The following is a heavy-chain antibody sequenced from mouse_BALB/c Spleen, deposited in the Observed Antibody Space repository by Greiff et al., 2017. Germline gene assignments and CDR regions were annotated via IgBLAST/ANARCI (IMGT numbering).Heavy chain of an antibody. Sequence: EVKLVESGGGLVKPGGSLKLSCAASGFTFSSYAMSWVRQSPEKRLEWVAEISSGGSYTYYPDTVTGRFTISRDNAKNTLYLEMSSLRSEDTAMYYCARGAHYYGSSLYAMDYWGQGTSVTVSS. CDR2: ISSGGSYT. CDR1: GFTFSSYA. V-gene: IGHV5-9-4*01. CDR3: ARGAHYYGSSLYAMDY. D-gene: IGHD1-1*01. J-gene: IGHJ4*01.